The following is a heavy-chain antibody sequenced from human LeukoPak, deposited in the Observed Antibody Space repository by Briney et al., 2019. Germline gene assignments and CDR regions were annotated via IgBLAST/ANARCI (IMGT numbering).Heavy chain of an antibody. V-gene: IGHV3-23*01. J-gene: IGHJ4*02. CDR2: ICGSGGST. CDR3: AKGYYDYVWGSYYFDY. CDR1: GFTFSSYA. Sequence: GGSLRLSCAASGFTFSSYAMSWVRQTPGKGLEWVSAICGSGGSTYYADSVKGRFTISRDNSSDTLYLQMNSLRAEDTAVYYCAKGYYDYVWGSYYFDYWGQGTLVTVSS. D-gene: IGHD3-16*01.